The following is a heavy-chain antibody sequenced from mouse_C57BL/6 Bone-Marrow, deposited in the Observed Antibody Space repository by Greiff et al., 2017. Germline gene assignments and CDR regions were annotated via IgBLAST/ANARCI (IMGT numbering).Heavy chain of an antibody. J-gene: IGHJ3*01. D-gene: IGHD2-2*01. CDR3: ARHEETIYYGYDAGFAY. CDR1: GYTFTEYT. V-gene: IGHV1-62-2*01. Sequence: VQLQQSGAELVKPGASVKLSCKASGYTFTEYTIHWVKQRSGQGLEWIGWFYPGSGRIKYTEKFKDKATLTADKSSSTGYMELSRLKSEDSAVYFCARHEETIYYGYDAGFAYWGQGTLVTVSA. CDR2: FYPGSGRI.